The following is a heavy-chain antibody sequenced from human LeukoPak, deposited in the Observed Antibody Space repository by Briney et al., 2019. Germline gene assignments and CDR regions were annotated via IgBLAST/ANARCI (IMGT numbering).Heavy chain of an antibody. CDR3: ATIAVADY. Sequence: GTSLRLSCAASGFTFSSYAMHWVRQAPGKGLEWVAVISYDGSNKYYADSVKGRFTISRDNSKNTLYLQMNSLRAEDTAVYYCATIAVADYWGQGTLVTVSS. V-gene: IGHV3-30*04. D-gene: IGHD6-19*01. J-gene: IGHJ4*02. CDR1: GFTFSSYA. CDR2: ISYDGSNK.